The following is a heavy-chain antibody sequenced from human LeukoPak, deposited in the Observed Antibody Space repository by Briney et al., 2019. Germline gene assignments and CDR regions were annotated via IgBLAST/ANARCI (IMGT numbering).Heavy chain of an antibody. CDR1: GYTSTNYG. J-gene: IGHJ4*02. Sequence: ASVKVSCKASGYTSTNYGISWVRQAPGQGLEWMGWISAYNANTNYAQKLQGRVTMTTDTSTSTAYMELSSLRSEDTAVYYCARGELLFVFDYWGQGTLVTVSS. V-gene: IGHV1-18*01. CDR2: ISAYNANT. CDR3: ARGELLFVFDY. D-gene: IGHD2-21*02.